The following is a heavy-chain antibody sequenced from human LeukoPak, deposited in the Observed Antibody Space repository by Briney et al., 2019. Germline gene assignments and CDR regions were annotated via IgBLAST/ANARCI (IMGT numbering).Heavy chain of an antibody. J-gene: IGHJ4*02. Sequence: GGSLRLSCAVSGFIFSDYYMSWIRRAPGKGLECISYISGSGSAIYYADSLQGRFTISRDNAKNSLYLQMNSLRAEDTAVYYCARDTYSGTYLDYWGQGTLVTVSS. CDR2: ISGSGSAI. CDR3: ARDTYSGTYLDY. V-gene: IGHV3-11*04. D-gene: IGHD1-26*01. CDR1: GFIFSDYY.